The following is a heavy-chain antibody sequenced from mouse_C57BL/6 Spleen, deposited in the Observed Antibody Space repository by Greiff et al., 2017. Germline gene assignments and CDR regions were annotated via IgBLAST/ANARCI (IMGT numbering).Heavy chain of an antibody. D-gene: IGHD1-1*01. J-gene: IGHJ4*01. V-gene: IGHV2-5*01. CDR3: AKEDYYGSSYAMDY. Sequence: QVQLQQSGPGLVQPSQSLSITCTVSGFSLTSYGVHWVRQSPGKGLEWLGVIWRGGSTDYNAAFMSRLSITKDNSKSQVFFKMNSLQADDTAIYYCAKEDYYGSSYAMDYWGQGTSVTVSS. CDR2: IWRGGST. CDR1: GFSLTSYG.